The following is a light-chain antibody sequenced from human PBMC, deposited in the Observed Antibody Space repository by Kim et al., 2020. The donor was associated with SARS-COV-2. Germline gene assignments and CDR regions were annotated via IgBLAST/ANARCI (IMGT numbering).Light chain of an antibody. CDR2: DVS. CDR3: SSYTSISTLEWV. Sequence: QSALTQPASVSGSPGQSITMSCTGTSSDVGGYNYVSWYQQHPGKAPKLMIYDVSNRPSGVSTRFSGSKSGNTASLTISGLQAEDEADYYCSSYTSISTLEWVFGGGTQLTVL. CDR1: SSDVGGYNY. J-gene: IGLJ3*02. V-gene: IGLV2-14*03.